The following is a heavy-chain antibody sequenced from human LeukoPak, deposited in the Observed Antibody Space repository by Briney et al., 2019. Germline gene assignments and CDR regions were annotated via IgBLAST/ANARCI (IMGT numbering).Heavy chain of an antibody. J-gene: IGHJ6*03. Sequence: SQTLSLTCTVSGGSISSGSYYWSWIRQPAGKGLEWIGRIYTSGSTNYNPSLKSRVTISVDTSKNQFSLKLSSVTAADTAVYYCARDSYDILTGYYGDYYYYYMDVWGKGTTVTISS. CDR2: IYTSGST. CDR1: GGSISSGSYY. D-gene: IGHD3-9*01. CDR3: ARDSYDILTGYYGDYYYYYMDV. V-gene: IGHV4-61*02.